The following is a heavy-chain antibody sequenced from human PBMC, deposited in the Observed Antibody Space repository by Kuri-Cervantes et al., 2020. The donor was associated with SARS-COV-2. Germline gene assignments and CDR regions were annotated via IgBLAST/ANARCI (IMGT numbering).Heavy chain of an antibody. Sequence: ASVKISCKASGYTFTGYYMYWVRQAPGQGLEWMGWINPNSGGTNYAQKFQGRVTMTRDKSISTACMELSRLRSDDTAVYYCARGVTMVRGVSLQQQSLGIEGYWGQGTLVTVSS. J-gene: IGHJ4*02. CDR1: GYTFTGYY. V-gene: IGHV1-2*02. CDR3: ARGVTMVRGVSLQQQSLGIEGY. CDR2: INPNSGGT. D-gene: IGHD3-10*01.